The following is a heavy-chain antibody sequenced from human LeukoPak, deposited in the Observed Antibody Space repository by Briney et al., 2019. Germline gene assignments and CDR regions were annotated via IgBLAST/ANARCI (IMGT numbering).Heavy chain of an antibody. V-gene: IGHV4-61*02. CDR3: ARVHSYGWVYYYMDV. CDR2: IYPSGSA. Sequence: PSETLSLTCTVSGGSISSGSYYWSWIRQPAGKELEWIGRIYPSGSANYNPSLKSRVTISVDTSKNQFSLKLSSVTAADTAVYYCARVHSYGWVYYYMDVWGKGTTVTVSS. J-gene: IGHJ6*03. CDR1: GGSISSGSYY. D-gene: IGHD5-18*01.